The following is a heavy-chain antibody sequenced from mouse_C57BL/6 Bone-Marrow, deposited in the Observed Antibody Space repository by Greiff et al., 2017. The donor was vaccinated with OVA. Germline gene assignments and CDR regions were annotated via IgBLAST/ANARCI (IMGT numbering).Heavy chain of an antibody. D-gene: IGHD1-1*01. V-gene: IGHV5-15*01. J-gene: IGHJ1*03. CDR1: GFTFSDYG. CDR2: ISNLAYSI. CDR3: ARRYGSSYWYFDV. Sequence: EGTWVWSGVGLVRPGGSLKLSCAASGFTFSDYGMAWVRQAPRKGPEWVAFISNLAYSIYYADTVTGRFTISRENAKNTLYLEMSSLRSEDTAMYYCARRYGSSYWYFDVWGTGTTVTVSS.